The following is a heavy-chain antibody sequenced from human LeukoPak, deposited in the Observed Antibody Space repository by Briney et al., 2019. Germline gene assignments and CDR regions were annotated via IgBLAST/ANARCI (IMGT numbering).Heavy chain of an antibody. CDR2: IYYSGST. J-gene: IGHJ5*02. CDR3: ARLYYGSGSFIIGFDP. D-gene: IGHD3-10*01. Sequence: PSQTLSLTCTVSGGSISSGGYYWSWIRQHPGKGLEWIGYIYYSGSTYYNPSLKSRVTISVDTSKNQFSLKLSSVTAADTAVYYCARLYYGSGSFIIGFDPWGQGTLVTVSS. CDR1: GGSISSGGYY. V-gene: IGHV4-31*03.